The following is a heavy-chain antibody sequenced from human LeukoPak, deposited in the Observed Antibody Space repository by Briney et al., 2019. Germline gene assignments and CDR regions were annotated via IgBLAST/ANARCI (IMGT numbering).Heavy chain of an antibody. D-gene: IGHD3-10*01. Sequence: GGSLRLSCAASGFTFSSYSMNWIRQAPGKGLEWVSSISSSSIYIYYADSVKGRFTISRDNAKNSLYLQMNSLRAEDTAVYYCARDPTTYGSGSYYYYFDYWGQGTLVTVSS. CDR1: GFTFSSYS. CDR2: ISSSSIYI. V-gene: IGHV3-21*01. CDR3: ARDPTTYGSGSYYYYFDY. J-gene: IGHJ4*02.